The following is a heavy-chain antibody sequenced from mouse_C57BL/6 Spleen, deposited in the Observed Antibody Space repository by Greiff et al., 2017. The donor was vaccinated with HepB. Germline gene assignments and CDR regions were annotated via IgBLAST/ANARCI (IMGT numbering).Heavy chain of an antibody. J-gene: IGHJ2*01. CDR3: SRNPYYSNYVYFDY. CDR1: GYAFTNYL. Sequence: QVQLQQSGAELVRPGTSVKVSCKASGYAFTNYLIEWVKQRPGQGLEWIGVINPGSGGTNYNEKFKGKATLTADKSSSTAYMQLSSLTSEDSAVYFCSRNPYYSNYVYFDYWGQGTTLTVSS. D-gene: IGHD2-5*01. V-gene: IGHV1-54*01. CDR2: INPGSGGT.